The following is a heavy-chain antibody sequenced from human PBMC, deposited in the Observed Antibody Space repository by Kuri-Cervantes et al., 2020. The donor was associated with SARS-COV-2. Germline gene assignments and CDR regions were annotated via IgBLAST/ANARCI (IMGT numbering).Heavy chain of an antibody. CDR1: GFTFSSYE. CDR3: AREHCSSTSCYGLDY. CDR2: ISSSGSTI. D-gene: IGHD2-2*01. Sequence: LSLTCAASGFTFSSYEMNWVRQAPGKGLEWVSYISSSGSTIYYADSVKGRFTISRDNAKNSLYLQMNSLRAEDTAVYYCAREHCSSTSCYGLDYWGQGTLVTVSS. J-gene: IGHJ4*02. V-gene: IGHV3-48*03.